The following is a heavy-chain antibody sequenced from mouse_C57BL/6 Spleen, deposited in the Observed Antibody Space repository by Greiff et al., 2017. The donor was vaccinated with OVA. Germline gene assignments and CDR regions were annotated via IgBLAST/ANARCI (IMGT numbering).Heavy chain of an antibody. CDR3: ARLRHGYAMDY. CDR2: IWGVGST. D-gene: IGHD2-12*01. Sequence: VQLKESGPGLVAPSQSLSITCTVSGFSLTSYGVDWVRQSPGKGLEWLGVIWGVGSTNYNSALKSRLSISKDNSKSQVFLKMNSLQTDDTAMYYCARLRHGYAMDYWGQGTSVTVSS. CDR1: GFSLTSYG. J-gene: IGHJ4*01. V-gene: IGHV2-6*01.